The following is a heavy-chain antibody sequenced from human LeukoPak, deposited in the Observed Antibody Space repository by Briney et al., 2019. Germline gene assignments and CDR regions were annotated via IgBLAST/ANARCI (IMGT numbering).Heavy chain of an antibody. CDR3: ARDSSIAARGFDY. V-gene: IGHV1-69*05. CDR1: GGTFISYA. CDR2: IIPIFRTA. Sequence: GASVTVSFKASGGTFISYAISWVRQAPGQGREWMGGIIPIFRTANSAQKFHGRVTITTDESTSTAYMDLSSLRSEDTAVYYCARDSSIAARGFDYWGQGTLVTVSS. J-gene: IGHJ4*02. D-gene: IGHD6-6*01.